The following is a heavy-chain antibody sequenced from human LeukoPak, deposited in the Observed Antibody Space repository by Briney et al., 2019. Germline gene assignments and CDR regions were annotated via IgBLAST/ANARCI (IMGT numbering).Heavy chain of an antibody. D-gene: IGHD2-15*01. CDR1: DYTFTGYY. Sequence: ASVTVSGKASDYTFTGYYMHWVRQAPGQGLEWMGWINPNSCGTHYAPKFQGRVTMTRDTSISTAYMELSRLRSDDTAVYYCARVGADVAVVVPANSWFDPWGQGTRVTVSS. CDR3: ARVGADVAVVVPANSWFDP. V-gene: IGHV1-2*02. J-gene: IGHJ5*02. CDR2: INPNSCGT.